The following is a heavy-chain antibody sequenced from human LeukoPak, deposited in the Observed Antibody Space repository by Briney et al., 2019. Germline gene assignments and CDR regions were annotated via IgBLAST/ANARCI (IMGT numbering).Heavy chain of an antibody. D-gene: IGHD3-9*01. J-gene: IGHJ4*02. V-gene: IGHV3-30*18. Sequence: GGSLRLSCAASGFTFSSYGMHWVRQAPGKGLEWVAVISYDGSNKYYADSVKGRFTISRDNSKNTLYLQMNSLRAEDTAVYYCAKGRTYYDILTLASDYWGQGTLVTVSS. CDR2: ISYDGSNK. CDR1: GFTFSSYG. CDR3: AKGRTYYDILTLASDY.